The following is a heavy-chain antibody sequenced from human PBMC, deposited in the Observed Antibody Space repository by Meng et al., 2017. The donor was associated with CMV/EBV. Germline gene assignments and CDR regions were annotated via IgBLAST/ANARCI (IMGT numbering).Heavy chain of an antibody. Sequence: SSVKVSCKASGGTFSSYTISWVRQAPGQGLEWMGRIIPILGIANYAQKFQGRVTITADKSTSTAYMELSSLRSEDTAVYYCARDKTPQYNWFDPWGQGTLVTVSS. CDR1: GGTFSSYT. CDR3: ARDKTPQYNWFDP. CDR2: IIPILGIA. V-gene: IGHV1-69*04. D-gene: IGHD4-11*01. J-gene: IGHJ5*02.